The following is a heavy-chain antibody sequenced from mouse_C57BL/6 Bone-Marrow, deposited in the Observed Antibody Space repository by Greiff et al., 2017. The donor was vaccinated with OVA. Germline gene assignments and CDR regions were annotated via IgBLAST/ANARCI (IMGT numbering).Heavy chain of an antibody. D-gene: IGHD2-3*01. J-gene: IGHJ1*03. CDR1: GYTFTSYW. V-gene: IGHV1-52*01. Sequence: QVQLKQPGAELVRPGSSVKLSCKASGYTFTSYWMHWVKQRPIQGLEWIGNIDPSDSETHYNQKFKDKATLTVDKSSSTAYMQLSSLTSEDSAVYYCARGRDDGYYVYWYFDVWGTGTTVTVSS. CDR3: ARGRDDGYYVYWYFDV. CDR2: IDPSDSET.